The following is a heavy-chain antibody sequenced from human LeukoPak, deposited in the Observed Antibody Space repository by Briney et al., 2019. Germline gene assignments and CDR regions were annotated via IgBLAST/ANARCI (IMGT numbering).Heavy chain of an antibody. CDR2: ISSSGSTI. CDR3: ARVRKGYQLLLKGGYYYYMDV. Sequence: GGSLRLSCAASGFTFSDYYMSWIRQAPGKGLEWVSYISSSGSTIYYADSVKGRFTISRDNAKNSLYLQMNSLRAEDTAVYYCARVRKGYQLLLKGGYYYYMDVWGKGTTVTVSS. D-gene: IGHD2-2*01. CDR1: GFTFSDYY. J-gene: IGHJ6*03. V-gene: IGHV3-11*04.